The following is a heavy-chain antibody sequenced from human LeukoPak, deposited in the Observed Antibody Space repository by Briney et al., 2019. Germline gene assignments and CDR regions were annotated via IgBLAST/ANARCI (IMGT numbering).Heavy chain of an antibody. CDR2: IYYRGDI. CDR3: ARDYYGSAPDY. V-gene: IGHV4-59*12. D-gene: IGHD3-10*01. Sequence: PSETLSLTCSVSDGSIRAYYWSWIRQSPGQGLEWIGNIYYRGDINYNPSLKSRVTISVDTSKNQFSLKLSSVTAADTAVYYCARDYYGSAPDYWGQGTLVTVSS. CDR1: DGSIRAYY. J-gene: IGHJ4*02.